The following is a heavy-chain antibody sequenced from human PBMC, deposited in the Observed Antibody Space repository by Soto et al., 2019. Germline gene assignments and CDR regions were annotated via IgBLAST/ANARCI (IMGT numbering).Heavy chain of an antibody. CDR1: GGTFSSYS. CDR3: ARDGGRHSGGIDY. V-gene: IGHV1-69*01. CDR2: IIPIFGTA. Sequence: QVQLVQSGAEVKKPGSSVQVSCKASGGTFSSYSINWVRQAPGQGLEWMGEIIPIFGTANYAQKFQCRDTITADESTSTASMELSSLRSEDTAVYYCARDGGRHSGGIDYWGQGTLVTVSS. J-gene: IGHJ4*02. D-gene: IGHD1-26*01.